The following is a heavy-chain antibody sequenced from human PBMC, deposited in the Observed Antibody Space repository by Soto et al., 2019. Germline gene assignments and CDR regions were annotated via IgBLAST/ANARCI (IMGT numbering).Heavy chain of an antibody. CDR2: IYYSGST. CDR3: ARGVGVIEDGYKYYFDY. Sequence: PSETLSLTCTVSGGSISSGDYYWSWIRQPPGKGLEWIGYIYYSGSTYYNPSLKSRVTISVDTSKNQFSLKLSSVTAADTAVYYCARGVGVIEDGYKYYFDYWGQGTLVTVPQ. D-gene: IGHD5-12*01. V-gene: IGHV4-30-4*01. CDR1: GGSISSGDYY. J-gene: IGHJ4*02.